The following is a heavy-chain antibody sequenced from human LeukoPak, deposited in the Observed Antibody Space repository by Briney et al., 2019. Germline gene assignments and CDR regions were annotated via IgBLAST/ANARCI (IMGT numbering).Heavy chain of an antibody. CDR3: ARTAEITMTYYFDY. CDR2: INHSGST. J-gene: IGHJ4*02. D-gene: IGHD3-22*01. V-gene: IGHV4-34*01. Sequence: PSETLSLTCAVYGGSFSGYYWSWIRQPPGKGLEWIGEINHSGSTNYNPSLKSRVTISVDTSKNQFSLKLNSVTAADTAVYYCARTAEITMTYYFDYWGQGTLVTVSS. CDR1: GGSFSGYY.